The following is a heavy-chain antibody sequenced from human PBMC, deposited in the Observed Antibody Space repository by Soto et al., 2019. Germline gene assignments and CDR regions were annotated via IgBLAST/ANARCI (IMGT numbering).Heavy chain of an antibody. Sequence: QVQLQESGPGLVKPSETLSLTCTVSGGSISSYYWSWIRQPPGKGLEWIGYIYYSGSNNYNPSLKSRVTISEDTSKNQLSLKLGSVTAADTAAYYCARRYGYSFDYWGQGTLVTVSS. D-gene: IGHD5-18*01. V-gene: IGHV4-59*12. J-gene: IGHJ4*02. CDR2: IYYSGSN. CDR3: ARRYGYSFDY. CDR1: GGSISSYY.